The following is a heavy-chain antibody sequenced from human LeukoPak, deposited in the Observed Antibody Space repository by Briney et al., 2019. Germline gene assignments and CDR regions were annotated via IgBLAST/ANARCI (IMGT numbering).Heavy chain of an antibody. Sequence: GGSLRLSCAASGFTFSSYAMSWVRQAPGKGREWVSAINGSGGSTYYADSVKGRFTISRDNSKNTLYLQMNSLRAEDTAVYYCAISIVGATTFGADYWGQGTLVTVSS. D-gene: IGHD1-26*01. CDR1: GFTFSSYA. J-gene: IGHJ4*02. CDR2: INGSGGST. CDR3: AISIVGATTFGADY. V-gene: IGHV3-23*01.